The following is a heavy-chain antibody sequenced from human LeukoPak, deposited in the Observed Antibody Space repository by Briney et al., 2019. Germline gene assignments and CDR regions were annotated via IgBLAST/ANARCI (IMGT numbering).Heavy chain of an antibody. D-gene: IGHD3-22*01. CDR3: ARIQAITMIVVADDAFDI. Sequence: ASVKVSCKASGYTFTGYYMHWVRQAPGQGLEWMGWINSNSGGTNYAQKFQGRVTMTRDTSISTAYMELSRLRSDDTALYFCARIQAITMIVVADDAFDIWGQGTMVTVSS. CDR2: INSNSGGT. V-gene: IGHV1-2*02. CDR1: GYTFTGYY. J-gene: IGHJ3*02.